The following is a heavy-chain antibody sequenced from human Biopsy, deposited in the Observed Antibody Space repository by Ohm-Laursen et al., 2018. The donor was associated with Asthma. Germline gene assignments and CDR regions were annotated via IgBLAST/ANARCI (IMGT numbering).Heavy chain of an antibody. D-gene: IGHD1-14*01. V-gene: IGHV2-70*04. CDR1: GFSLSSSGAN. J-gene: IGHJ4*03. Sequence: TQTLTLTRSFSGFSLSSSGANVNWIRQPPGKALEWLARIDWEEDKFYSTSLRTRLTISKGSSEDQVVLTMTNMGPVDTATYYCTRHNDYWGPGTTVSVST. CDR2: IDWEEDK. CDR3: TRHNDY.